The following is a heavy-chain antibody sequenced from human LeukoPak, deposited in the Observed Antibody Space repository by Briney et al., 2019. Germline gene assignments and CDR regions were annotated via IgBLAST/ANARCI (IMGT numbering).Heavy chain of an antibody. V-gene: IGHV3-15*01. CDR3: TTDPRSWNYDYYYYGMDV. Sequence: GGSLRLSCVASGYTFSNAWMSWVRQAPGKGLEWVGRIKSKTDGGTTDYAAPVKGRFTISRDDSKNTLYLQMNSLKTEDTAVYYCTTDPRSWNYDYYYYGMDVWGQGTTVTVSS. D-gene: IGHD1-7*01. CDR1: GYTFSNAW. J-gene: IGHJ6*02. CDR2: IKSKTDGGTT.